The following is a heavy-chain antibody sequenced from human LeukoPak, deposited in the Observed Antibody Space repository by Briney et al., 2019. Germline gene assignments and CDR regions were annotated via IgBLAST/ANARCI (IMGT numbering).Heavy chain of an antibody. CDR1: GFTFSSYW. CDR3: ARESRTDYYGDY. V-gene: IGHV3-74*01. J-gene: IGHJ4*02. D-gene: IGHD3-10*01. CDR2: IKSDGSST. Sequence: GGSLRLSCAVSGFTFSSYWMHWVRQVPGKGLVWVSRIKSDGSSTSYADLVKGRFTMSRDNAKNTLYLQMNSLRAEDTAVYYCARESRTDYYGDYWGQGTLVTVSS.